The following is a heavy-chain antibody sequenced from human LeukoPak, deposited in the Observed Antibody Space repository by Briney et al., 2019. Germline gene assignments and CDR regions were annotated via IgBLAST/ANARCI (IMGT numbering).Heavy chain of an antibody. Sequence: SETLSLTCTVSGGSISSSSYYWGWIRQPPGKGLEWIGYIYYSGSTNYNPSLKSRVTISVDTSKNQFSLKLSSVTAADTAVYYCAGEYYDILTGITRDYWGQGTLVTVSS. CDR1: GGSISSSSYY. CDR3: AGEYYDILTGITRDY. V-gene: IGHV4-61*05. D-gene: IGHD3-9*01. CDR2: IYYSGST. J-gene: IGHJ4*02.